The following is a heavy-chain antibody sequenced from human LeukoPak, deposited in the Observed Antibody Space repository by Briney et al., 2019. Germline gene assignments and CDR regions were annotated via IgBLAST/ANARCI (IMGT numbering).Heavy chain of an antibody. CDR2: IYHSGNT. J-gene: IGHJ5*02. V-gene: IGHV4-38-2*01. Sequence: PSETLSLTCAVSGYSISSGYYWGWIRQPPGKGLEWIGTIYHSGNTYYNPSLKSRGTISEDTSKNQFSLKLSSVTAADTAVYYCVAGCSGGSCYIEYSWFDPWGQGTLVTVSS. D-gene: IGHD2-15*01. CDR1: GYSISSGYY. CDR3: VAGCSGGSCYIEYSWFDP.